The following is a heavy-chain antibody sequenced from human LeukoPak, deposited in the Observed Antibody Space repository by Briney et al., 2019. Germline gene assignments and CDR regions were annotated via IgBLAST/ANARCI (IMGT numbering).Heavy chain of an antibody. J-gene: IGHJ4*02. CDR2: IYYSGST. CDR1: GGSISSYY. D-gene: IGHD1-26*01. V-gene: IGHV4-59*01. CDR3: AREARIVGATYFDY. Sequence: PSETLSLTCTVSGGSISSYYWSWIRQPPGKGLEWIGNIYYSGSTNYNPSLKSRVTISVDTSKNQFSLKLSSVTAADTAVYYCAREARIVGATYFDYWGQGTLVTVSS.